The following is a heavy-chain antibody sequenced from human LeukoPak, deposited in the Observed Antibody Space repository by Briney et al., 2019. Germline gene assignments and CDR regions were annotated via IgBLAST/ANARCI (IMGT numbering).Heavy chain of an antibody. D-gene: IGHD3-9*01. CDR3: AREEYDILTGYYADAFDI. CDR1: GGSFSDYY. V-gene: IGHV4-34*01. Sequence: SETLSLTCAVYGGSFSDYYWSWIRQPPGKGLEWIGEINHSGSTNYNPSLKSRVTISVDTSKNQFSLKLSSVTAADTAVYYCAREEYDILTGYYADAFDIWGQGTMVTVSS. J-gene: IGHJ3*02. CDR2: INHSGST.